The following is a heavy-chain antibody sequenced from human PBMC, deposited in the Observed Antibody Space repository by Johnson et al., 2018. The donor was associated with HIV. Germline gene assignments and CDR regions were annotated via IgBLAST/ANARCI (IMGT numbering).Heavy chain of an antibody. D-gene: IGHD6-13*01. Sequence: EQLVESGGGVVQPGRSLRLSCAASGFSFSSHAMHWVRQAPGKGLEYVSAISSNGGSTYYANSVKGRFTISRDNSKNTLYLQMGSLRAEDMAVYYCATSTVSDSSSWYHLEMAFDIWGQGTMVTVSS. V-gene: IGHV3-64*01. J-gene: IGHJ3*02. CDR2: ISSNGGST. CDR3: ATSTVSDSSSWYHLEMAFDI. CDR1: GFSFSSHA.